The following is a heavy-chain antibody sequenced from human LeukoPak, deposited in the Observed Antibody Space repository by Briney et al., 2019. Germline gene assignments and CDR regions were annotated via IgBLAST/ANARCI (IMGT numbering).Heavy chain of an antibody. J-gene: IGHJ4*02. D-gene: IGHD2-2*01. CDR3: ARGRTDIVVVPAAPGGVYFDY. CDR2: ISGYNGNT. V-gene: IGHV1-18*01. CDR1: GYTFTIYG. Sequence: ASVKVSRKSSGYTFTIYGISRVRQAPGQGLEWMGWISGYNGNTNYAQKLQGRVTMTTDTSTSTAYMELRSLRSEDTAVYYCARGRTDIVVVPAAPGGVYFDYWGQGTLVTVSS.